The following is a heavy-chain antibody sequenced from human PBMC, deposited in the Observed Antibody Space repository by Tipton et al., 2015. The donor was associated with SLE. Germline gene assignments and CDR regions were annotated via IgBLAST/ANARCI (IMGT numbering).Heavy chain of an antibody. CDR1: GYSFTRHD. CDR2: MNPNSANT. J-gene: IGHJ6*02. D-gene: IGHD3-16*02. CDR3: ARGREDYIWGSYRYYYYVMDV. V-gene: IGHV1-8*01. Sequence: QSGAEVKKPGASVKVSCKASGYSFTRHDINWVRQATGQGLEWMGWMNPNSANTGYAQKFQGRVTMTRDTSISTAYMELTSLRSEDTAVYYCARGREDYIWGSYRYYYYVMDVWGQGTTVTVSS.